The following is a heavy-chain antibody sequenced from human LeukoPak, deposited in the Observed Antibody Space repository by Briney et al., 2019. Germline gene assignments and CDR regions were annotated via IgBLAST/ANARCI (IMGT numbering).Heavy chain of an antibody. J-gene: IGHJ3*02. D-gene: IGHD3-3*01. CDR3: ARSIFGVVTDDAFDI. V-gene: IGHV4-31*03. Sequence: SETLSLTCTVSGGSISSGGYYWSWIRQHPGKGLEWIGYIYYSGSTYYNPSLKDRVTISVDTSKNQFSLKLSSVTAADTAVYYCARSIFGVVTDDAFDIWGQGTMVTVSS. CDR2: IYYSGST. CDR1: GGSISSGGYY.